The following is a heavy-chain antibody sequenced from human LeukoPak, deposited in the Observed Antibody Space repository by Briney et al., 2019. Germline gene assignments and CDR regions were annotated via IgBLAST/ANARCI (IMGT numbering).Heavy chain of an antibody. D-gene: IGHD1-26*01. CDR1: GGSISSSSYY. CDR2: IYYSGST. J-gene: IGHJ4*02. Sequence: PSETLSLTCTVSGGSISSSSYYWGWIRQPPGKGLEWIGYIYYSGSTNYNPSLKSRVTISVDTSKNQFSLKLSSVTAADTAVYYCARGEGGGSRGYSDYWGQGTLVTVSS. V-gene: IGHV4-61*05. CDR3: ARGEGGGSRGYSDY.